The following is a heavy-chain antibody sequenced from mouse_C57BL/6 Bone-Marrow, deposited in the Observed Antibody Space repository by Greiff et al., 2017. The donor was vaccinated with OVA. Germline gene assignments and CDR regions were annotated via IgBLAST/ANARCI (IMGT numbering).Heavy chain of an antibody. Sequence: VKLVESGPGLVQPSQSLSITCTVSGFSLTSYGVHWVRQSPGKGLEWLGVIWSGGSTDYNAAFISRLSISKDNSKSQVFFKMNSLQADDTAIYYCASPYYGSSHWYFDVWGTGTTVTVSS. D-gene: IGHD1-1*01. CDR3: ASPYYGSSHWYFDV. CDR2: IWSGGST. CDR1: GFSLTSYG. J-gene: IGHJ1*03. V-gene: IGHV2-2*01.